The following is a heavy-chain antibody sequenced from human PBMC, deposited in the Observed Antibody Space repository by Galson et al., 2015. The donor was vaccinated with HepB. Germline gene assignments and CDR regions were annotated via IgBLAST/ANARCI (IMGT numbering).Heavy chain of an antibody. D-gene: IGHD3-22*01. J-gene: IGHJ4*02. Sequence: SLRLSCAASGFTFSRYSMNWVRQAPGKGLEWVSSISSSSSYIYYADSVKGRFTISRDNAKNSLYLQMNSLRAEDTAVYYCATSPIYYYDSSGSPYYFDNWGQGTLVTVSS. V-gene: IGHV3-21*01. CDR3: ATSPIYYYDSSGSPYYFDN. CDR2: ISSSSSYI. CDR1: GFTFSRYS.